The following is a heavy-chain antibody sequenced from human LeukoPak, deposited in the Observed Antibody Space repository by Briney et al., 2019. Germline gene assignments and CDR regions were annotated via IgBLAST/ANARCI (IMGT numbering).Heavy chain of an antibody. D-gene: IGHD6-13*01. CDR3: ARGVYIAAAQYGY. Sequence: SETLSLTCTVSGGSISSYYWSWIRQPPGKGLERIGYIYYSGTTNYNPSLKSRVTISVDTSKNQFSLKLSSVTAADTAVYYCARGVYIAAAQYGYWGQGTLVTVSS. CDR1: GGSISSYY. V-gene: IGHV4-59*13. J-gene: IGHJ4*02. CDR2: IYYSGTT.